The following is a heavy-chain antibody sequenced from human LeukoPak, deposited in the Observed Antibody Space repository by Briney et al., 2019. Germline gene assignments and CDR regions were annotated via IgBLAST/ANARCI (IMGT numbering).Heavy chain of an antibody. D-gene: IGHD3-22*01. V-gene: IGHV1-46*01. Sequence: ASVKVSCKASGYTFTKYYIHWVRQAPGQGLEWMGIINPRGGSTIYSQKFQGRVAMTRDMSTSTVYMELSSLRSEDTALYYCARDPKDDTSGYYYFDYWGQGTLVTVFS. CDR2: INPRGGST. CDR3: ARDPKDDTSGYYYFDY. CDR1: GYTFTKYY. J-gene: IGHJ4*02.